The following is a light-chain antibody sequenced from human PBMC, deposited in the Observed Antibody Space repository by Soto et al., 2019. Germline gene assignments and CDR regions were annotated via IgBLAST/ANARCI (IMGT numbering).Light chain of an antibody. CDR1: RSNIGSNS. J-gene: IGLJ2*01. CDR2: DNN. V-gene: IGLV1-51*01. CDR3: GTWESYLSVGV. Sequence: QSVLTQPPSVSAAPGQTVTISCSGSRSNIGSNSLSWYQQVPGTAPKLLLYDNNKRPSGIPDRFSGSKSGTSATLGITGLQTADEADYYCGTWESYLSVGVFGGGTKLTVL.